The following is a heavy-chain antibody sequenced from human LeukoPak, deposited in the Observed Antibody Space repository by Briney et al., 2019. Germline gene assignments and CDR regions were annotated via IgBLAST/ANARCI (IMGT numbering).Heavy chain of an antibody. CDR3: AKDPNGDYVGAFDT. J-gene: IGHJ3*02. V-gene: IGHV3-23*01. CDR2: IGITSEYI. CDR1: GFTITAYA. Sequence: GGSLRLSCAASGFTITAYAMGWVRQSPGKGRGWVSGIGITSEYIHYADSVKGRFTISRDNSKNTVYLEMSSLRAEDAAVYYCAKDPNGDYVGAFDTWGQGTMVIVSS. D-gene: IGHD4-17*01.